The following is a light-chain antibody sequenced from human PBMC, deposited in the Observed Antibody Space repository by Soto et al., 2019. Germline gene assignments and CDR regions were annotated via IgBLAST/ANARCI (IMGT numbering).Light chain of an antibody. Sequence: QSMLTQPPSASWTPGQRVTISCSGSTSNIGSKTVSWYQQLPGSAPRVLIYNNNERPSGVPERFSGSKSGTSASLAISGLQSEDEADYYCATWDDSLPAVFGGGTQLPVL. J-gene: IGLJ2*01. CDR1: TSNIGSKT. V-gene: IGLV1-44*01. CDR2: NNN. CDR3: ATWDDSLPAV.